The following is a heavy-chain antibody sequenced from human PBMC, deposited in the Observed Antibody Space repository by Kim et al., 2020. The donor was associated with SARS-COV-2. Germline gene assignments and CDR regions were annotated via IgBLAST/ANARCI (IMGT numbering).Heavy chain of an antibody. J-gene: IGHJ5*02. V-gene: IGHV3-30*02. D-gene: IGHD6-19*01. CDR3: AKDHYPGIAVAGTCWFDP. Sequence: VKGRVTISRDNSKNTLYLQMNSLRAEDTAVYYCAKDHYPGIAVAGTCWFDPWGQGTLVTVSS.